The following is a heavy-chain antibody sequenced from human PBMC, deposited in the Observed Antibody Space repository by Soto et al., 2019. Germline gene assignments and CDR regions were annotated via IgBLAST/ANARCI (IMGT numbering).Heavy chain of an antibody. CDR3: ARLGELSSYEVDY. J-gene: IGHJ4*02. D-gene: IGHD3-16*02. Sequence: SETLSLTCNVSGASISSDYWSWIRQPPGKGLEWIGYIYYSGSTNYNPSLKSRVTISVDTSKNQFSLKLSSVTAADTAVYYCARLGELSSYEVDYWGQGTLVTVSS. CDR2: IYYSGST. CDR1: GASISSDY. V-gene: IGHV4-59*08.